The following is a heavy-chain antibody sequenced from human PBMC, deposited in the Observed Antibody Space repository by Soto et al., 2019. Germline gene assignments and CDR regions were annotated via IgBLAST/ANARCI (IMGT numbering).Heavy chain of an antibody. CDR2: INPNSGGT. CDR1: GYTFTGYY. D-gene: IGHD3-16*01. J-gene: IGHJ6*02. V-gene: IGHV1-2*02. CDR3: AGGGLPGWYYYGMDV. Sequence: QVQLVQSGAEVKKPGASVKVSCKASGYTFTGYYMHWVRQAPGQGLEWMGWINPNSGGTNYAQKFQGRVTITADESTSTAYMELSSLRSEDTAVYYCAGGGLPGWYYYGMDVWGQGTTVTVSS.